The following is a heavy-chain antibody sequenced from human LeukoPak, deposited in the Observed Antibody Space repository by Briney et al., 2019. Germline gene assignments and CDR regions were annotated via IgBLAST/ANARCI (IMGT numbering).Heavy chain of an antibody. V-gene: IGHV1-2*02. CDR1: GYTFTGYY. Sequence: ASVKVSCKASGYTFTGYYMHWVRQAPGQGLEWMGWINPNSGGTNYAQKFQGRVTMTRDTSISTAYMELSRLRSDDTAVYYCARDRYSGYDYHFDYWGQETLVTVSS. CDR2: INPNSGGT. J-gene: IGHJ4*02. CDR3: ARDRYSGYDYHFDY. D-gene: IGHD5-12*01.